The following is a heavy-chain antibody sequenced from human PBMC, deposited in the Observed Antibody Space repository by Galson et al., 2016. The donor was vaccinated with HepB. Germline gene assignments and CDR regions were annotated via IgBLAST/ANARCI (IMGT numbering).Heavy chain of an antibody. J-gene: IGHJ4*02. CDR1: GFSLSTSGMC. CDR2: IDWDDDK. CDR3: ARVDRGDSNEGVCDF. V-gene: IGHV2-70*01. Sequence: PALVKPTQTLTLTCTFSGFSLSTSGMCVSWIRQPPGKALEWLALIDWDDDKYYSTSLKTRLNISKDTSKNQVVLTMTNLDPVDTATYFCARVDRGDSNEGVCDFWGQGILVTVSS. D-gene: IGHD4-17*01.